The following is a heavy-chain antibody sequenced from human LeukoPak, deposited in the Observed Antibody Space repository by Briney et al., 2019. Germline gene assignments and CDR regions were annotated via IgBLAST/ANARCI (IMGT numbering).Heavy chain of an antibody. CDR2: INHSGST. CDR1: GGSFSGYY. Sequence: SETLSLTCAVYGGSFSGYYWSWIRQPPGKGLEWIGEINHSGSTNYNPSLKSRVTISVDTSKNQFSLKLSSVTAADTAVYYCARVGTEYCSGGSCYSGVDYWGQGTLVTVSS. J-gene: IGHJ4*02. CDR3: ARVGTEYCSGGSCYSGVDY. V-gene: IGHV4-34*01. D-gene: IGHD2-15*01.